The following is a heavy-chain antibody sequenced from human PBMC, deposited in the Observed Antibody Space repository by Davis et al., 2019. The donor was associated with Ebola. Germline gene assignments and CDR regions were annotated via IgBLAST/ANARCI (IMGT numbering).Heavy chain of an antibody. D-gene: IGHD5/OR15-5a*01. CDR3: ARETIVSGIKAFDV. J-gene: IGHJ3*01. CDR2: INPNSGGT. CDR1: GYTFTGYY. Sequence: ASVKVSCKASGYTFTGYYMHWVRQAPGQGLEWMGWINPNSGGTNYAQKFQGRVTMTRDTSISTAYMEMRSLRSEDTAVYYCARETIVSGIKAFDVWGQGTMVIVSS. V-gene: IGHV1-2*02.